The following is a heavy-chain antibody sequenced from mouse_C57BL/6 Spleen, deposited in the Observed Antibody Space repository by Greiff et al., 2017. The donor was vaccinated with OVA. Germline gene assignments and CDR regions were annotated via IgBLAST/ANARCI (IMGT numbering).Heavy chain of an antibody. CDR3: TRVGYGSSYAMDY. J-gene: IGHJ4*01. CDR1: GFTFSSYA. CDR2: ISSGGDYI. D-gene: IGHD1-1*01. Sequence: EVMLVESGEGLVKPGGSLKLSCAASGFTFSSYAMSWVRQTPEKRLEWVAYISSGGDYIYYADTVKGRFTISRDNARNTLYLQMSSLKSEDTAMYYCTRVGYGSSYAMDYWGQGTSVTVSS. V-gene: IGHV5-9-1*02.